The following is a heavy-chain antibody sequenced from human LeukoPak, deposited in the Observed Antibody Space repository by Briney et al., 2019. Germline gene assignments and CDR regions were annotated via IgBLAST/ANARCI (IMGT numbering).Heavy chain of an antibody. CDR3: ARCDGGSTRCYTVDY. CDR2: IYYSGST. J-gene: IGHJ4*02. Sequence: SQTLSLTCTVSGGSISSGDYYWSWIRQPPGKGLEWIGYIYYSGSTYYNPSLKSRVTISVDTSKNQFSLKLSSVTAADTAVYYCARCDGGSTRCYTVDYWGQGTLVTVSS. D-gene: IGHD2-2*02. V-gene: IGHV4-30-4*08. CDR1: GGSISSGDYY.